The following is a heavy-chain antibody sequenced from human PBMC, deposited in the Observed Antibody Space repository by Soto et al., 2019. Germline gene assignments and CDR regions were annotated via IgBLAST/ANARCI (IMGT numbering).Heavy chain of an antibody. Sequence: GGSLRLCCTASGFTFGYYAMSWFRQAPGKGREWVGFIRSKAYGGTTEYAASVKGRFTISRDDSKSIAYLQMNSLKTEDTAVYSCPRDTHPFYGSSDNDYWGQGTLVTVSS. CDR3: PRDTHPFYGSSDNDY. CDR2: IRSKAYGGTT. D-gene: IGHD3-22*01. CDR1: GFTFGYYA. V-gene: IGHV3-49*03. J-gene: IGHJ4*02.